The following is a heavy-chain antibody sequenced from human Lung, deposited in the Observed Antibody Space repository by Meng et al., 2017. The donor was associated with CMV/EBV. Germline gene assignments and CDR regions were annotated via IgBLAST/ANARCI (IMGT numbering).Heavy chain of an antibody. CDR2: MDWEAGHT. D-gene: IGHD6-19*01. CDR1: FDDYV. J-gene: IGHJ4*02. CDR3: ARGIAVAGAFPHFDY. V-gene: IGHV3-20*03. Sequence: FDDYVMNWLRQTPGKGLECVAGMDWEAGHTHYADSVRSRFTISGDNAKNSLYLQMNSLRADDTAFYYCARGIAVAGAFPHFDYWGQGSLVTVSS.